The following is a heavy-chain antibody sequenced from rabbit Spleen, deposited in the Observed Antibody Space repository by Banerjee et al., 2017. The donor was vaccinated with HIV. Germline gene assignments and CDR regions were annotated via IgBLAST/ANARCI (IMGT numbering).Heavy chain of an antibody. CDR2: IYAGTIGST. CDR1: GFSFSSGYD. V-gene: IGHV1S40*01. CDR3: ARDAGTSFSTYGMDL. D-gene: IGHD8-1*01. Sequence: QQLVESGGGLVKPGASLTLTCKASGFSFSSGYDMCWVRQDPGKGLVWIACIYAGTIGSTYSASWAKGRFTCSKAASTTVTLQMPSVTAADTATYFCARDAGTSFSTYGMDLWGPGTLVTVS. J-gene: IGHJ6*01.